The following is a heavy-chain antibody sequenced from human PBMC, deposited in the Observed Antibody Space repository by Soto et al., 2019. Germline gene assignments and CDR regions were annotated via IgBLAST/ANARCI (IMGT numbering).Heavy chain of an antibody. J-gene: IGHJ4*02. V-gene: IGHV4-31*03. D-gene: IGHD2-2*01. Sequence: SETLSLTCTVSGGSISSGGYYWSWIRQHPGKGLEWIGYIYYSGSTYYNPSLKSRVTISVDTSKNQFSLKLSSVTAADTAVYYCARDLSSTSLYFDYWGQGTLVTVSS. CDR2: IYYSGST. CDR1: GGSISSGGYY. CDR3: ARDLSSTSLYFDY.